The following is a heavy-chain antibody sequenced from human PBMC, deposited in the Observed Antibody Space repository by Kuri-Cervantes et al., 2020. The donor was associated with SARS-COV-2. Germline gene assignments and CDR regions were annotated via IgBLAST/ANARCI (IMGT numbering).Heavy chain of an antibody. CDR3: AREVRGPYYYYYYYMDV. CDR1: GGSISSGGYY. Sequence: SESLSLTCTVSGGSISSGGYYWSWIRQHPGKGLEWLGYIYYSGSTYYNPSLKSRVTISVDTSKDQFSLKLSSVTAADTAVYYCAREVRGPYYYYYYYMDVWGKGTTVTVSS. J-gene: IGHJ6*03. D-gene: IGHD3-10*01. V-gene: IGHV4-31*03. CDR2: IYYSGST.